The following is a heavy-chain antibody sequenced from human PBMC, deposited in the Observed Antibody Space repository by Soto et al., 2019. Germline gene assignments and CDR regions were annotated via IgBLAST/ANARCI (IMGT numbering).Heavy chain of an antibody. Sequence: ASVKVSCKASGGTFSSYTISWVRQAPGQGLEWMGRIIPILGIANYAQKFQGRVTITADKSTSTAYMELSSLRSEDTAVYYCARDLEQVAATSGDDYWGQGTLVTVSS. CDR3: ARDLEQVAATSGDDY. V-gene: IGHV1-69*04. D-gene: IGHD2-15*01. CDR2: IIPILGIA. J-gene: IGHJ4*02. CDR1: GGTFSSYT.